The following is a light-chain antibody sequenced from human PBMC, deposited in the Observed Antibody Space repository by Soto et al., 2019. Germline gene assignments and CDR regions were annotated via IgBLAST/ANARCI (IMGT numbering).Light chain of an antibody. Sequence: QLVLTQSPSASASLGASVKLTCTLSSGHSSYAIAWHQQQPEKGPRYLMKLNSDGSHSKGDGIPDRFSGSSSGAERYLTISRLQSDVEADYYCQTWGTGIQVFGGGTKLTVL. CDR1: SGHSSYA. V-gene: IGLV4-69*01. CDR2: LNSDGSH. CDR3: QTWGTGIQV. J-gene: IGLJ2*01.